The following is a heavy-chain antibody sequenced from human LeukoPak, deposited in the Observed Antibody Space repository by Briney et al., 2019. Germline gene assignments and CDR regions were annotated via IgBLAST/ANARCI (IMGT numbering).Heavy chain of an antibody. V-gene: IGHV3-9*01. CDR3: AKDLAYCGGDCYSRRGFDP. Sequence: PGGSLRLSCAASGFTFSSYSMNWVRQAPGKGLEWVSGISWNSGSIGYADSVKGRFTISRVNAKNSLYLQMNSLRAEDTALYYCAKDLAYCGGDCYSRRGFDPWGQGTLVTVSS. D-gene: IGHD2-21*02. CDR1: GFTFSSYS. CDR2: ISWNSGSI. J-gene: IGHJ5*02.